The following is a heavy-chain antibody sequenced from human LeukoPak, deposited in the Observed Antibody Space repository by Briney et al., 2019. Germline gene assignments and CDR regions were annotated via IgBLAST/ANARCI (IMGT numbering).Heavy chain of an antibody. J-gene: IGHJ4*02. CDR3: ARHQTGTTDY. D-gene: IGHD1-7*01. CDR2: IYYSVST. V-gene: IGHV4-39*01. Sequence: SETLSLTCTVSGGSISSSSYYWGWIRQPPGKGLEWIGSIYYSVSTYYNPSLKSRVTISVDTSKNQFSLKLSSVTAADTAVYYCARHQTGTTDYWGQGTLVTVSS. CDR1: GGSISSSSYY.